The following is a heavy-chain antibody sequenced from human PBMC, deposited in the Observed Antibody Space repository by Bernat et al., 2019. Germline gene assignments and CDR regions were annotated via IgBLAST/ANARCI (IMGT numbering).Heavy chain of an antibody. J-gene: IGHJ3*02. CDR2: ISSSSSYI. CDR1: GFTFSSYS. Sequence: EVQLVESGGGLVKPGGSLRLSCAASGFTFSSYSMNWFRQAPGKGLEWVSSISSSSSYIYYADSVKGRFTISRDNAKNSLYLQMNSLRAEDTAVYYCAREYYDFWSGTSSNAFDIWGQGTMVTVSS. V-gene: IGHV3-21*01. CDR3: AREYYDFWSGTSSNAFDI. D-gene: IGHD3-3*01.